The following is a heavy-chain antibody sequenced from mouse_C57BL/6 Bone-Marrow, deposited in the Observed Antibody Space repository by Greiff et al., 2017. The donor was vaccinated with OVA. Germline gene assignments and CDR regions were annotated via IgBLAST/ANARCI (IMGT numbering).Heavy chain of an antibody. J-gene: IGHJ3*01. V-gene: IGHV1-26*01. CDR2: INPNNGGT. CDR3: KRGLAY. CDR1: GYTFTDYY. Sequence: VHVKQSGPELVKPGASVKISCKASGYTFTDYYMNWVKQSHGKSLEWIGDINPNNGGTSYNQKFKGKATLTVDKSSSTAYMELRSLTSEDSAVYYCKRGLAYWGQGTLVTVSA.